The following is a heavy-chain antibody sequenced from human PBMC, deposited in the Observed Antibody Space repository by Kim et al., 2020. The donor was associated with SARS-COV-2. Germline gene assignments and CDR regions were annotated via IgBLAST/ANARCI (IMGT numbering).Heavy chain of an antibody. CDR3: ARSDIVVVPAATPWGNWFDP. V-gene: IGHV1-18*04. Sequence: ASVKVSCKASGYTFTSYGISWVRQAPGQGLEWMGWISAYNGNTNYAQKLQGRVTMTTDTSTSTAYMELRSLRSDDTAVYYCARSDIVVVPAATPWGNWFDPWGQGTLVTVSS. J-gene: IGHJ5*02. D-gene: IGHD2-2*01. CDR1: GYTFTSYG. CDR2: ISAYNGNT.